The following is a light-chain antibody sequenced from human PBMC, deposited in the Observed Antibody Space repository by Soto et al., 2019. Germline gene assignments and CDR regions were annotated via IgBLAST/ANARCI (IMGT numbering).Light chain of an antibody. Sequence: EIVLTQSPGTLSLSPGERATLACRASQSVSSSYLAWYQQKHGQAPRLLIYGASRRATGIPDRFSGSGSGTDFTLTISRLEPEDFAVYYCHQYGSSPRTFGQGTKVEIK. CDR1: QSVSSSY. V-gene: IGKV3-20*01. J-gene: IGKJ1*01. CDR2: GAS. CDR3: HQYGSSPRT.